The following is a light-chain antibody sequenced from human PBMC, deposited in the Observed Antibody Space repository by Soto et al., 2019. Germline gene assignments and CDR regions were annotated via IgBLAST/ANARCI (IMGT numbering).Light chain of an antibody. Sequence: YELTQPPSVSVAPGKTARITCGGNNIGSKSVHWYQQKPGQAPVLVIYYDSDRPSGIPERFSGSNSGNTATLTISRVEAGDEADYYCQVWDSSSEKVFGGGTKLTVL. CDR3: QVWDSSSEKV. J-gene: IGLJ2*01. CDR2: YDS. V-gene: IGLV3-21*04. CDR1: NIGSKS.